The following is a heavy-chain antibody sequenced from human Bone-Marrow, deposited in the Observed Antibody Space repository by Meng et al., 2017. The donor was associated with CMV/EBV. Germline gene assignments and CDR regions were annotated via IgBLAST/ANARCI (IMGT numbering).Heavy chain of an antibody. V-gene: IGHV3-53*01. Sequence: GESLKISCAASGFTVSGYYMSWVRQAPGKGLEFVAVISSGGFTYYADSVKGRFTISRDNSKNTLYLQMNSLRAEETALYYCARGPSGSFGGVDYWGPGTLVTVDS. J-gene: IGHJ4*02. D-gene: IGHD1-26*01. CDR1: GFTVSGYY. CDR3: ARGPSGSFGGVDY. CDR2: ISSGGFT.